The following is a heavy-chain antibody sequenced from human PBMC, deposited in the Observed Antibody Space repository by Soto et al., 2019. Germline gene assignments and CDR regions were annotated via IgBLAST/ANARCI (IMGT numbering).Heavy chain of an antibody. Sequence: VASVKVSCKASGGTFSSYAISWVRQAPGQGLEWMGGIIPIFGTANYAQKFQGRVTITADESTSTAYMELSSLRPEDTAVYYCARAFATMIVIEGAFDIWGQGTMVTVSS. D-gene: IGHD3-22*01. CDR1: GGTFSSYA. J-gene: IGHJ3*02. CDR3: ARAFATMIVIEGAFDI. CDR2: IIPIFGTA. V-gene: IGHV1-69*13.